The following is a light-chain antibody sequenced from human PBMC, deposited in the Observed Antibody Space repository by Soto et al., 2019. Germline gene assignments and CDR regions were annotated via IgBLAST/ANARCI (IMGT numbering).Light chain of an antibody. CDR1: QDISDH. J-gene: IGKJ1*01. CDR2: EAS. V-gene: IGKV1-27*01. Sequence: DIQMTQSPSSLSASVGDRVTITCRASQDISDHVAWYQHKPGKVPKLLIYEASTLQSGVPSRFSGGGSGTDFTLTISSLQPEDVATYYCQKYNRTPRTFGQGTKVELK. CDR3: QKYNRTPRT.